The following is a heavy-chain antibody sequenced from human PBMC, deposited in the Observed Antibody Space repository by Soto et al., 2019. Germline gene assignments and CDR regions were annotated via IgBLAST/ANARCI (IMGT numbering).Heavy chain of an antibody. CDR3: ATRGSSGYYYYGMDV. D-gene: IGHD6-6*01. V-gene: IGHV5-51*01. CDR1: GYSFTSYW. CDR2: IYPGDSDT. J-gene: IGHJ6*02. Sequence: GESLKISCKGSGYSFTSYWIGWVRQMPGKGLEWMGIIYPGDSDTRYSPSFQGQVTISADKSISTAYLQWSSLKASDTAMYYCATRGSSGYYYYGMDVWGQGTTVTVSS.